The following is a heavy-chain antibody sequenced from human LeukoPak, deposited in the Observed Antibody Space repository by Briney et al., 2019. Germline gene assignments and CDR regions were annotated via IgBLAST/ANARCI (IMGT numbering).Heavy chain of an antibody. Sequence: GGSLRLSCAASGFTFDDYAMHWVRQAPGKGLEWVSGISRNSGNIDYADSVKGRFTISRDNAKNSLYLQMNSLRTEDTAFYYCAKGTEGLATTDFDYWGQGTLVTVSS. CDR2: ISRNSGNI. CDR1: GFTFDDYA. D-gene: IGHD1-1*01. V-gene: IGHV3-9*01. CDR3: AKGTEGLATTDFDY. J-gene: IGHJ4*01.